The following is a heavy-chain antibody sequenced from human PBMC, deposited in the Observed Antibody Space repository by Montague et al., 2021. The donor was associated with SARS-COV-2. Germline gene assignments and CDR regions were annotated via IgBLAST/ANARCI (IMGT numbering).Heavy chain of an antibody. J-gene: IGHJ6*02. CDR3: AVNSNYYYYYGMDV. CDR2: IYHSGGT. Sequence: SETLSLTCAVSGGSISSSNWWSWVRQPPGKGLEWIGEIYHSGGTNYSPSLKSRVTISVDTSKNQFSLKLSSVTAADTAVYYCAVNSNYYYYYGMDVWGQGTTVTVSS. D-gene: IGHD4-11*01. CDR1: GGSISSSNW. V-gene: IGHV4-4*02.